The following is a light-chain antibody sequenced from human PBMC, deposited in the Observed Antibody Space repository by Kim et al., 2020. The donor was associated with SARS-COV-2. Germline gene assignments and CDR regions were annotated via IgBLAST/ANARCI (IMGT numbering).Light chain of an antibody. CDR2: DVN. J-gene: IGLJ3*02. Sequence: QSVTISCSGSNIDVGGYDLVSWYQQLPGKAPKLMIYDVNNRPSGVPQRFSGSKSGNTASLTISGLQAEDEADYYCCSYAGSFTWVFGGGTQLTVL. CDR1: NIDVGGYDL. CDR3: CSYAGSFTWV. V-gene: IGLV2-11*01.